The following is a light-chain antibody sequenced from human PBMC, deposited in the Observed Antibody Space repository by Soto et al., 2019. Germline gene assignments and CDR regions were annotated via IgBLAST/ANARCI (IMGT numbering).Light chain of an antibody. CDR3: QQSDLSPWT. CDR2: TAS. CDR1: EVIGRY. Sequence: DIQVAQSPSSLSASVGDRVTITCRASEVIGRYLNWYQQRPGKAPNLLIYTASRLHIGVPSRFTGSRSGTNFTLSISGLQPEDFATYYCQQSDLSPWTFGQGTRVE. V-gene: IGKV1-39*01. J-gene: IGKJ1*01.